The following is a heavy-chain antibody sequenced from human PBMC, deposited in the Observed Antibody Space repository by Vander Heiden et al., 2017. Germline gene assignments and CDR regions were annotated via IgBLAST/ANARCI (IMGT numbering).Heavy chain of an antibody. V-gene: IGHV3-33*01. J-gene: IGHJ4*02. CDR2: IWYDGSNE. CDR3: ARGVAAAGLYFDY. D-gene: IGHD6-13*01. CDR1: GFTFGSYG. Sequence: QVQLVESGGGVVQPGRSLRLSCAASGFTFGSYGMHWVRQAPGKGLEWVGLIWYDGSNEYYADSVRGRFTISRDSSKNTLFLQMNSLRAEDTAVYYCARGVAAAGLYFDYWGQGTLVTVSS.